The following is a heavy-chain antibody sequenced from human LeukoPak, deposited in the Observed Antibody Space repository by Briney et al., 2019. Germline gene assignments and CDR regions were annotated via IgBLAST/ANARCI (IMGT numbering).Heavy chain of an antibody. CDR2: ISAYNGNT. V-gene: IGHV1-18*01. CDR3: ARPGDCYDSSGYYY. CDR1: GYTFTSYG. Sequence: GASVKVSCKASGYTFTSYGISWARQAPGQGLEWMGWISAYNGNTNYAQKLQGRVTMTTDTSTSTAYMELRSLRSDDTAVYYCARPGDCYDSSGYYYWGQGTLVTVSS. J-gene: IGHJ4*02. D-gene: IGHD3-22*01.